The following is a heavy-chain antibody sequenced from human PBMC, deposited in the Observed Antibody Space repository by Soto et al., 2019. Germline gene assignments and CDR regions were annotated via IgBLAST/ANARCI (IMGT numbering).Heavy chain of an antibody. J-gene: IGHJ2*01. CDR1: GFTFNTYG. Sequence: EVQLLESGGGLVQPGGSLKLSCAASGFTFNTYGMNWVRQAPGTGLEWVSTIRGSGGTTYYADSGKGRFSISRDNSKNTLYLQMNSLRAEDTAVYYCAKHETAADWFFDLWGRGTLVIVSS. V-gene: IGHV3-23*01. D-gene: IGHD1-1*01. CDR2: IRGSGGTT. CDR3: AKHETAADWFFDL.